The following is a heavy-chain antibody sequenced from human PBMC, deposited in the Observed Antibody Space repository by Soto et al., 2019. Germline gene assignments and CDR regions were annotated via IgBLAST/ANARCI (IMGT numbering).Heavy chain of an antibody. CDR3: ARGVHYDSSCYYCFY. D-gene: IGHD3-22*01. V-gene: IGHV1-69*13. Sequence: ASVKVSCKASGGTFSTYGIDWVRQAPGQGLEWMGGIIPLFGTAKYAQNFQGRITITADESTNTAYMELRSLRSQDTAVYYCARGVHYDSSCYYCFYCGQGTMVTVYS. CDR1: GGTFSTYG. J-gene: IGHJ4*02. CDR2: IIPLFGTA.